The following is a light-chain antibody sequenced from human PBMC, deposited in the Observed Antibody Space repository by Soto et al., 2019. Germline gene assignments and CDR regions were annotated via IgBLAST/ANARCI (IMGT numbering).Light chain of an antibody. Sequence: EIVMTQSPATLSVSPGERVTLSCRASQSINSNLAWYQQKPGQAPRLLIYRASTRATGIPARFSGSGSGTEFTLTISRLQSEDFAFYYCQQYDNWPPWTFGQGNKVEIK. V-gene: IGKV3-15*01. J-gene: IGKJ1*01. CDR1: QSINSN. CDR2: RAS. CDR3: QQYDNWPPWT.